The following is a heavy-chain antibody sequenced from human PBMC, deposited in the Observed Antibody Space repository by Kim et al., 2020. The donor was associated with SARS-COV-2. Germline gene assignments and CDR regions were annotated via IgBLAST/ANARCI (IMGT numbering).Heavy chain of an antibody. J-gene: IGHJ4*01. CDR2: IWYDGSNT. CDR1: GFTFSNFG. CDR3: AKSTDYDSSGYDDYFDY. D-gene: IGHD3-22*01. V-gene: IGHV3-33*06. Sequence: GGSLRLSCAASGFTFSNFGMHWVRQAPGKGLEWVAVIWYDGSNTYYADSIKGRFTISRDNSKNTLYLQMNSLRVEDTAVYYCAKSTDYDSSGYDDYFDY.